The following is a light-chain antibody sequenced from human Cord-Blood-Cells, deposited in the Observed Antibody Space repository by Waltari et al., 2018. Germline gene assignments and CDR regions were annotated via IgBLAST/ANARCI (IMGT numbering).Light chain of an antibody. Sequence: QSALTKPASVSGSPGQSITISCTGTSSDVGSYNLVSWYHQPPGKAPKPMIYDVSKRPSGVSIRFAGSKAGNTASLTISGLQAEDEAEYYCCSYAGSSTLYVFGTGTKVTVL. CDR1: SSDVGSYNL. CDR3: CSYAGSSTLYV. J-gene: IGLJ1*01. CDR2: DVS. V-gene: IGLV2-23*02.